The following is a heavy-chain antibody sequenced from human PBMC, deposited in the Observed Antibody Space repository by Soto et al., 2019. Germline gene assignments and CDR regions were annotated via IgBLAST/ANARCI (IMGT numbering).Heavy chain of an antibody. Sequence: QLQLQESGSGLVKPSQTLSLTCAVSGGSISSGGYSWSWIRQPPGKGLEWIGYIYHSGSTYYDPSPNSRATTSVDRSKSQFSLKLSSGTAADTAVYYCAGSQTTVTSYDYWGQGTLVTVSS. V-gene: IGHV4-30-2*01. CDR3: AGSQTTVTSYDY. CDR2: IYHSGST. J-gene: IGHJ4*02. D-gene: IGHD4-17*01. CDR1: GGSISSGGYS.